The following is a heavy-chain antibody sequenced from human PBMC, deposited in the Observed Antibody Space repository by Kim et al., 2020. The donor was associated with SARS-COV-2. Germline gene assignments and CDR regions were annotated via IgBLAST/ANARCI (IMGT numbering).Heavy chain of an antibody. CDR2: INSDGSST. Sequence: GGSLRLSCAASGFTFSSYWMHWVRQAPGKGLVWVSRINSDGSSTSYADSVKGRFTISGDNAKNTLYLQMNSLRAEDTAVYYCSRDPLYYYGSLDYYGMDVWVQGTTVTVSS. CDR1: GFTFSSYW. D-gene: IGHD3-10*01. J-gene: IGHJ6*02. V-gene: IGHV3-74*01. CDR3: SRDPLYYYGSLDYYGMDV.